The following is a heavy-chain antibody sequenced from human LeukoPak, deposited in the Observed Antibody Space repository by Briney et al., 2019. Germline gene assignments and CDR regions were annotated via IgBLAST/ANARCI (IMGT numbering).Heavy chain of an antibody. CDR2: TYYRSKWYN. CDR3: ARNRGYSYGTFDY. CDR1: GDSVSSNSAA. D-gene: IGHD5-18*01. V-gene: IGHV6-1*01. J-gene: IGHJ4*02. Sequence: SQTLSLTCAISGDSVSSNSAAWNWIRQSPSRGLEWLGSTYYRSKWYNDYAVCVKSRITIKKDTSKKQFSLQLNSVTPDDTAVYYCARNRGYSYGTFDYWGQGTLVTVSS.